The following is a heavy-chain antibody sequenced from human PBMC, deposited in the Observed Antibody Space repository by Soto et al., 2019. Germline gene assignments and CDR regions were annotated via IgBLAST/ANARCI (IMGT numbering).Heavy chain of an antibody. CDR1: GYTYTSYA. D-gene: IGHD2-2*02. CDR2: INAGNGNT. CDR3: ARVYCSSTSCYRYAYYYYYGMDV. V-gene: IGHV1-3*01. Sequence: ASVTVSCQASGYTYTSYAMHWVRQAPGQRLEWMGWINAGNGNTKYSQKFQGRVTITRDTSASTAYMELSSLRSEDTAVYYCARVYCSSTSCYRYAYYYYYGMDVWGQGTTVTVSS. J-gene: IGHJ6*02.